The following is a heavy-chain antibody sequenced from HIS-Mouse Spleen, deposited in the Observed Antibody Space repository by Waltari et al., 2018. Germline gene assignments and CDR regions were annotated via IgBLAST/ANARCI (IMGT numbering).Heavy chain of an antibody. CDR2: ITHSGST. D-gene: IGHD4-17*01. CDR3: ARGRSPATVTIGYYFDY. J-gene: IGHJ4*02. Sequence: QVQLQQWGAGLLKPSETLSLTCAVYGGSFSGYYWSWIRQPPGKGLEWIGEITHSGSTNDNPALKGRVTISVDTSKNQVSLKLSSVTAADTAVYYCARGRSPATVTIGYYFDYWGQGTLVTVSS. CDR1: GGSFSGYY. V-gene: IGHV4-34*01.